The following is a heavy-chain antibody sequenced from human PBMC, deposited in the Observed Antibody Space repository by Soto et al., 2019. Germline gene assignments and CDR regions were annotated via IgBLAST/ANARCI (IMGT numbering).Heavy chain of an antibody. CDR1: GGSISSGGYS. J-gene: IGHJ4*02. CDR2: IYHSGST. V-gene: IGHV4-30-2*01. D-gene: IGHD2-2*02. Sequence: SETLSLTCAVSGGSISSGGYSWSWIRQPPGKGLEWIGYIYHSGSTYYNPSLKSRVTISVDRSKNQFSLKLSSVTAADTAVYYCARAPRYCSSTSCYNPSTYYFDYWGQGTLVTV. CDR3: ARAPRYCSSTSCYNPSTYYFDY.